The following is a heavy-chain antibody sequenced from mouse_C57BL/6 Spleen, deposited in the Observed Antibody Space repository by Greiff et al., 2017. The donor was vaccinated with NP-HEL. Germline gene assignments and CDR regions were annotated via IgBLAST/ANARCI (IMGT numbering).Heavy chain of an antibody. V-gene: IGHV1-15*01. CDR3: TELLQDY. Sequence: QVQLKESGAELVRPGASVTLSCKASGYTFTDYEMHWVKQTPVHGLEWIGAIDPETGGTAYNQKFKGKAILTADKSSSTAYMELRSLTSEDSAVYYCTELLQDYWGQGTTLTVSS. CDR1: GYTFTDYE. D-gene: IGHD2-12*01. J-gene: IGHJ2*01. CDR2: IDPETGGT.